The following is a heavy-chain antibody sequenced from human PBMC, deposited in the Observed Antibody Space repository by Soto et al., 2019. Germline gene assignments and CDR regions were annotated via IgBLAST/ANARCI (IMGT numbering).Heavy chain of an antibody. D-gene: IGHD3-10*01. J-gene: IGHJ4*02. V-gene: IGHV1-18*01. Sequence: QVQLVQSGAEVKKPGASVKVSCTASGYTFTSYGITLVRQAPGQGLEWMGWISAYNGNTNYAEKFQGRVTMTTDTATSTAYMELRSLRSDDTAVYYCARVITMLRGVIIRGPLFFVFWGQGTLVTVSS. CDR1: GYTFTSYG. CDR2: ISAYNGNT. CDR3: ARVITMLRGVIIRGPLFFVF.